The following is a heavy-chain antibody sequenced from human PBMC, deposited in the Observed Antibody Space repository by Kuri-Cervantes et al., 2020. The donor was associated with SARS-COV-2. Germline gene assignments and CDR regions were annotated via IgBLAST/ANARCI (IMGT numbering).Heavy chain of an antibody. CDR1: GFTVSSNY. V-gene: IGHV3-23*01. CDR2: ISGSGGST. J-gene: IGHJ5*02. D-gene: IGHD5-24*01. Sequence: GGSLRLSCAASGFTVSSNYMSWVRQAPGKGLEWVSAISGSGGSTYYADSVKGRFTISRDNSKNTLYLQMNSLRAEDTAVYYCAKYKGRVDGYKEGWFDPWGQGTLVTVSS. CDR3: AKYKGRVDGYKEGWFDP.